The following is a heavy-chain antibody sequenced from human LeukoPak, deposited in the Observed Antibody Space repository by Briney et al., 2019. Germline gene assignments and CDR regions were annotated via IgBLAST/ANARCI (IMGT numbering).Heavy chain of an antibody. D-gene: IGHD1-26*01. CDR3: ARRLAGATTFLDV. J-gene: IGHJ3*01. CDR2: IYTSGST. CDR1: GGSINSGSYY. Sequence: SQTLSLTXTVSGGSINSGSYYWIWIRQPAGNGLDWIGRIYTSGSTNYNVSLKSRVTISMDTSKNQFSLKLSSVTAADTAVYYCARRLAGATTFLDVWGQGTLVTVSS. V-gene: IGHV4-61*02.